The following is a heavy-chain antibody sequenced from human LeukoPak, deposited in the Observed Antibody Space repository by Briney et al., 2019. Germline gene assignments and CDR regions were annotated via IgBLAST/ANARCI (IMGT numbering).Heavy chain of an antibody. V-gene: IGHV3-23*01. CDR1: GFTFSSYA. CDR2: VSGSSGSA. D-gene: IGHD6-19*01. CDR3: AKIGSGWYNDFDY. J-gene: IGHJ4*02. Sequence: GGSLRLSCAASGFTFSSYAMNWVRQAPGKGLEWVSAVSGSSGSAYYADSVKGRFTISRDNSKNTLYLQMNSLRAEDTAVYYCAKIGSGWYNDFDYWGQGTLVTVSS.